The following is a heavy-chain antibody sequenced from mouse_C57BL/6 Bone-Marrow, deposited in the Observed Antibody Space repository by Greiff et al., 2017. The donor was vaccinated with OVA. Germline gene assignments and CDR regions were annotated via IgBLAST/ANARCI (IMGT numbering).Heavy chain of an antibody. J-gene: IGHJ4*01. Sequence: QVQLQQSGAELVKPGASVKMSCKASGYTFTSYWITWVKQRPGQGLEWIGDIYPGRGRTNYNEKFKSKATLTVDTSSSTAYMQLSSLTSEDSAVYYCARSGITTVEGDFAMDYWGQGTSVTVSS. CDR2: IYPGRGRT. V-gene: IGHV1-55*01. D-gene: IGHD1-1*01. CDR3: ARSGITTVEGDFAMDY. CDR1: GYTFTSYW.